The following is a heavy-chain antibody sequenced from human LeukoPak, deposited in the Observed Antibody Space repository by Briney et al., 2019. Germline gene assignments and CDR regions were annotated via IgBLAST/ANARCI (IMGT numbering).Heavy chain of an antibody. CDR3: ARFSGSRGYGYHF. V-gene: IGHV3-33*01. D-gene: IGHD5-12*01. Sequence: GGSLRLSCAASGFTFSSHGMHWVRQAPGKGLEWVAVIWYDGSKKYYGDSVKGRFSISRDNSKNTMYLQMSSLRAEDTGVYYCARFSGSRGYGYHFWGQGTLVTVSS. J-gene: IGHJ4*02. CDR1: GFTFSSHG. CDR2: IWYDGSKK.